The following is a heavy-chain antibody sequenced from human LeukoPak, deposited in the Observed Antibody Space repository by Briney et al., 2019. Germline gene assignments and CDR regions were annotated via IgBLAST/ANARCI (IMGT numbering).Heavy chain of an antibody. CDR2: ISSSSSTI. Sequence: GGSLRLSCAASGFTFSSYSMNWVRQAPGRGLEWVSYISSSSSTIYYADSVTGRFTISRDNAKNSLYLQMNSLRAEDTAVCYCARGPGLLNSEVVAALAFDYWGQGTLVTVSS. V-gene: IGHV3-48*01. D-gene: IGHD2-15*01. J-gene: IGHJ4*02. CDR1: GFTFSSYS. CDR3: ARGPGLLNSEVVAALAFDY.